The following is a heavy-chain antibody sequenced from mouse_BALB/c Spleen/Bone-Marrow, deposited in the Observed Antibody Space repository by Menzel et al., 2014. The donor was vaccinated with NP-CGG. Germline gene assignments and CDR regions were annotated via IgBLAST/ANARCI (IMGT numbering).Heavy chain of an antibody. D-gene: IGHD2-4*01. Sequence: VQLQQSGPGLVAPSQSLSITCTVSGFSLTGYGVNWVRQPPGKGLEWLGMIWGDGNTDYNSDLKSRLSISKDNSQSQVFLKMNSLQTDDTARYYCARVYYDYDWWYFDVWGAGTTVTVSS. CDR1: GFSLTGYG. CDR3: ARVYYDYDWWYFDV. J-gene: IGHJ1*01. CDR2: IWGDGNT. V-gene: IGHV2-6-7*01.